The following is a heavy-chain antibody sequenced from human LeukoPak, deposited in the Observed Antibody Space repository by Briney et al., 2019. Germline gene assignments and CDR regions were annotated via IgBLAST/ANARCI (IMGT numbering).Heavy chain of an antibody. Sequence: SVKVSCKASGGTFSSYAISWVRQAPGQGLEWMGRIIPILGIANYAQKFQGRVTITADKSTSTAYMELSSLRSEDTAVYYCARNRDWNYPTVFDYWGQGTLVTVSS. CDR2: IIPILGIA. CDR3: ARNRDWNYPTVFDY. D-gene: IGHD1-7*01. J-gene: IGHJ4*02. CDR1: GGTFSSYA. V-gene: IGHV1-69*04.